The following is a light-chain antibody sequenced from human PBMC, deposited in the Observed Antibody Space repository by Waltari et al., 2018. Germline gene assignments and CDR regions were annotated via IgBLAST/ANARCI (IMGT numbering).Light chain of an antibody. V-gene: IGKV1-5*03. J-gene: IGKJ2*01. CDR1: ESISTW. CDR2: RTS. CDR3: QQYSYFST. Sequence: DIQMTQSPSTLSTSVGDRVTITCRASESISTWVAWYQQKPGQAPKLLIYRTSNLQSGVPRRFSGSGSGTEFTLTIRSLQPGDFATYFCQQYSYFSTFGQGTKLEIK.